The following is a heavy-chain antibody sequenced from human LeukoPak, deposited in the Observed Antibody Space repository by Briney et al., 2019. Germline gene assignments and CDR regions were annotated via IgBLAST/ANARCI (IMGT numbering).Heavy chain of an antibody. CDR1: GDPISNSY. CDR3: ARLGHDYGAKGAFDI. V-gene: IGHV4-59*01. J-gene: IGHJ3*02. CDR2: IHYSGST. Sequence: PSETLSLTCTVSGDPISNSYWSWIRQPPEKGLEWIGYIHYSGSTNYNPSLKSRVTMSVDTSKNQFSLKLNSVTAADTAVYYCARLGHDYGAKGAFDIWGQGTMVTVSS. D-gene: IGHD4-17*01.